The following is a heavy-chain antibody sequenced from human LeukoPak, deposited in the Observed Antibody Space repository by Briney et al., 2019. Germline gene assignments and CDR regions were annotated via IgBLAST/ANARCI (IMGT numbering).Heavy chain of an antibody. D-gene: IGHD4-11*01. J-gene: IGHJ4*02. CDR2: ISSSGSPI. CDR3: ARDRGYSNYYDY. Sequence: PGGSLRLSCAASGFTFSSYEMNWVRQAPGKGLEWVSHISSSGSPIYYADSVKGRFTISRDNAKNSLYLQMNSLRDEDTAVYYCARDRGYSNYYDYWGQGTLVTVSS. V-gene: IGHV3-48*03. CDR1: GFTFSSYE.